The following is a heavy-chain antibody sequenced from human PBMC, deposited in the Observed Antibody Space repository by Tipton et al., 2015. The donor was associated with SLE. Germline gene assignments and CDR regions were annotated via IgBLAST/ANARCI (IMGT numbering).Heavy chain of an antibody. CDR3: ARGFKELAYYYYYMDV. J-gene: IGHJ6*03. Sequence: TLSLTCTVSGGSIRSGSYYLSWIRQPAGKGLEWIGRIHTSGSTNYNPSLKSRVTISIDTSKNQFSLKLSSVTAADTAVYYCARGFKELAYYYYYMDVWGKGTTVTVSS. CDR1: GGSIRSGSYY. V-gene: IGHV4-61*02. D-gene: IGHD1-26*01. CDR2: IHTSGST.